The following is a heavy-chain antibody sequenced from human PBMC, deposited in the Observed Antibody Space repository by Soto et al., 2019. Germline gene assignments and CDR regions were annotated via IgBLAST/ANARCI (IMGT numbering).Heavy chain of an antibody. CDR3: ERESEDLTSNFDY. J-gene: IGHJ4*02. Sequence: SGGSLRLSCAASGFTFTRYSMNWVRQAPGKGLEWVSSISSTTNYIYYADSMKGRFTVSRDNAKNSVYLEMNSLSAEDTAVYYCERESEDLTSNFDYWGQGTLVTVSS. CDR2: ISSTTNYI. V-gene: IGHV3-21*01. CDR1: GFTFTRYS.